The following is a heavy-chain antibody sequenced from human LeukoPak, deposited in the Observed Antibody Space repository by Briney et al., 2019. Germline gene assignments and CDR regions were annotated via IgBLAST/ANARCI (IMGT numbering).Heavy chain of an antibody. CDR3: ARDHVPSLSRVRRSGYYAGFDY. CDR1: GYTFTGCY. CDR2: INPNSGGT. Sequence: GASVKVSCKASGYTFTGCYMHWVRQAPGQGLEWMGWINPNSGGTNYAQKFQGRVTMTRDTSISTAYMELSRLRSDDTAVYYCARDHVPSLSRVRRSGYYAGFDYWGQGTLVTVSS. J-gene: IGHJ4*02. V-gene: IGHV1-2*02. D-gene: IGHD3-3*01.